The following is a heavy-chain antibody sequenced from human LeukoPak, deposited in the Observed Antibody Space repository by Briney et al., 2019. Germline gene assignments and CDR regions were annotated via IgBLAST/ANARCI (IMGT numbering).Heavy chain of an antibody. D-gene: IGHD3-3*01. CDR1: GYTFTGHY. CDR3: ARVIGVANPADC. CDR2: INPNTGGT. Sequence: GASVKVSCKASGYTFTGHYIHWVRQAPGQGLEWMGWINPNTGGTNYAQKFQGRVTMTRDTSINTAYMELNKLRSDDTAVYFCARVIGVANPADCWGQGPLATVSS. V-gene: IGHV1-2*02. J-gene: IGHJ4*02.